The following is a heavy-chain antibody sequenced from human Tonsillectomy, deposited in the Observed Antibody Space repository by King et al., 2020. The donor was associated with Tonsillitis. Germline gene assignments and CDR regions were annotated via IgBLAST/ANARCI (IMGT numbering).Heavy chain of an antibody. CDR3: APNSRQVLAVAGNARAFDI. Sequence: VQLQQSGPGLVKPSQTLSLTCAISGDNVSSNSAAWNWIRQSPSRGLEWLGRTYYRSKWYNDYAVSVKSRITINPATSKNQFSLQLNSVTPEDTAVYYCAPNSRQVLAVAGNARAFDIWGQGTMVTVSS. D-gene: IGHD6-19*01. CDR1: GDNVSSNSAA. V-gene: IGHV6-1*01. CDR2: TYYRSKWYN. J-gene: IGHJ3*02.